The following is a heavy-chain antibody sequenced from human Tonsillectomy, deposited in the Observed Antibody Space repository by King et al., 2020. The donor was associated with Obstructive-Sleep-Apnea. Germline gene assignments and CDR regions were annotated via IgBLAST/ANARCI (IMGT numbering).Heavy chain of an antibody. D-gene: IGHD6-19*01. V-gene: IGHV3-30*10. CDR1: GFTFSTSV. CDR2: ISHDGNAK. Sequence: VQLVQSGGGVVQPGKSLTLSCAASGFTFSTSVFHWVRQASGKGLEWVAGISHDGNAKFYTDSVKGRFSISRDNSQNILFLQMNSLRPEDTAAFYCVKEAGSSGWAGWFAPWGQGTLVTVSS. CDR3: VKEAGSSGWAGWFAP. J-gene: IGHJ5*02.